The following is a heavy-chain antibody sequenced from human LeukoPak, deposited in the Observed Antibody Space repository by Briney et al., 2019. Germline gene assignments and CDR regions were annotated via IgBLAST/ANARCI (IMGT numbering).Heavy chain of an antibody. D-gene: IGHD4/OR15-4a*01. Sequence: PRGSLRLSCEAPGFAFSNHAMTWVRQAPGEGLQWVSTISDTGKTTFYRDSVRGRFTISRDISNNTLYLQMDGLRADDTAVYYCARGGAYDYGVLDAWGQGTLVTVSS. V-gene: IGHV3-23*01. CDR3: ARGGAYDYGVLDA. CDR1: GFAFSNHA. CDR2: ISDTGKTT. J-gene: IGHJ5*02.